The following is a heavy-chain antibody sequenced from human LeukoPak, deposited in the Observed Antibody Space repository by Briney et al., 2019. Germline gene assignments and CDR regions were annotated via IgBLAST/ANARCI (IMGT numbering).Heavy chain of an antibody. D-gene: IGHD3-10*01. CDR2: MNPNSGNT. Sequence: ASVKVSCKASGYTFTSYDINWVRQTTGQGLEWMGWMNPNSGNTGYAQKFQGRVTMTRNTSISTAYMELSSLRSDDTAVYYCATAMVRARSGSWFDPWGQGALVIVSS. J-gene: IGHJ5*02. CDR3: ATAMVRARSGSWFDP. V-gene: IGHV1-8*01. CDR1: GYTFTSYD.